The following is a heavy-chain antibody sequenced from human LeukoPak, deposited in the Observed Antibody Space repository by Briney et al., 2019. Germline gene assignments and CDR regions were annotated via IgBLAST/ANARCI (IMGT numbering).Heavy chain of an antibody. Sequence: GESLKISCKGSGYSFTSYWIGWVRQMPGKGLEWMGIIYPGDSDTRYSPSFQGQVTISADKSISTAYLQWSSLKASDTAMYYCARPSPDDYGDFSAFEYDAFDIWGQGTMVTVSS. V-gene: IGHV5-51*01. D-gene: IGHD4-17*01. J-gene: IGHJ3*02. CDR1: GYSFTSYW. CDR2: IYPGDSDT. CDR3: ARPSPDDYGDFSAFEYDAFDI.